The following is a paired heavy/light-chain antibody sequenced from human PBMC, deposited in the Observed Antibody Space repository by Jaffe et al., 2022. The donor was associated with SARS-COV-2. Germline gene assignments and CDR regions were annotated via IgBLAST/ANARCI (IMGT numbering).Light chain of an antibody. V-gene: IGKV3-20*01. CDR1: QRVDNSY. CDR3: HQYGSSPWT. CDR2: GGA. Sequence: EIILTQSPGTLSLSPGDGATLFCRASQRVDNSYVAWYQQRLGQAPRLLVYGGASTATGVPERFSGRGSGTEFILTISRLEPEDFAMYYCHQYGSSPWTFGQGTKVEIK. J-gene: IGKJ1*01.
Heavy chain of an antibody. Sequence: EVQLLESGGALVQPGESRRLSCSASGFSFSSHAMSWVRQGPGKGLEWVAAIGGSGDSTYYADSVKGRFLISRDNSKNILYLEMNGLRAEDTALYYCAKAIGWYAPDAFDFWGHGTVVTVSS. CDR1: GFSFSSHA. CDR3: AKAIGWYAPDAFDF. D-gene: IGHD6-19*01. V-gene: IGHV3-23*01. J-gene: IGHJ3*01. CDR2: IGGSGDST.